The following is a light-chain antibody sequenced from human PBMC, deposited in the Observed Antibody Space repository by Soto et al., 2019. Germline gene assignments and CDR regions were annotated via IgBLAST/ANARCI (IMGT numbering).Light chain of an antibody. J-gene: IGKJ1*01. CDR1: QSISNW. Sequence: DIQMTQSPSTLSASVGDRVTITCRASQSISNWLAWYQQKPGKAPKFLIYDASSLESGVPSRFSGSGSGTEFPLTISSLQPDDFATYYCQQYGTFGQGTK. V-gene: IGKV1-5*01. CDR2: DAS. CDR3: QQYGT.